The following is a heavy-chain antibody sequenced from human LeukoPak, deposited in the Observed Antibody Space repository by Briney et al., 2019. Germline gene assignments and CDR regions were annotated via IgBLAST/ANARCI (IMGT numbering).Heavy chain of an antibody. D-gene: IGHD3-10*01. V-gene: IGHV3-11*06. J-gene: IGHJ3*02. CDR1: GFTFSDYY. CDR2: ISSSSSYT. Sequence: GGSLRLSCAASGFTFSDYYMSWIRQAPGKGLEGVSYISSSSSYTNYVDCVKGRFTISRDNAKNSLYLQMNRLRAEDTAVYYCARDTKATMVRGTAFDIWGQGTMVTVSS. CDR3: ARDTKATMVRGTAFDI.